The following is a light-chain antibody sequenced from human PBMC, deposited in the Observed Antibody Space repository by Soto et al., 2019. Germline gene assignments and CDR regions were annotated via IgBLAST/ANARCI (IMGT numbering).Light chain of an antibody. CDR2: GTS. J-gene: IGKJ1*01. Sequence: EIVLTRSPGTLSLSPGERATLSCRASQSVASTYLVWYQQKPGQAPRLLIHGTSSRATGIPDRFSGSGSGTEFTLTISRLEPEDFAVYYCQQYGRSPWTFGQGTKVEI. CDR1: QSVASTY. V-gene: IGKV3-20*01. CDR3: QQYGRSPWT.